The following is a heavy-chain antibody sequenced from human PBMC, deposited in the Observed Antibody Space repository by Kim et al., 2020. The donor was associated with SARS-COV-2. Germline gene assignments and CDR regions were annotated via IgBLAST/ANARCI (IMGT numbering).Heavy chain of an antibody. V-gene: IGHV1-46*01. CDR3: AREYTNRGANDY. D-gene: IGHD1-20*01. J-gene: IGHJ4*02. Sequence: SYAKKFQVRVTMTRDTSTSTVYMELSSLRSEDTAVYYCAREYTNRGANDYWDQGTLVTVSS.